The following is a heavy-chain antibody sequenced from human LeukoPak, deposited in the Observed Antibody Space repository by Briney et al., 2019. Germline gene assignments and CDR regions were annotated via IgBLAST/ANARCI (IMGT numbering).Heavy chain of an antibody. CDR1: GYTFTSYA. D-gene: IGHD2-15*01. CDR3: ASSYCSGGNCYPKHTVYYFDF. J-gene: IGHJ4*02. CDR2: INTNTGNP. V-gene: IGHV7-4-1*01. Sequence: ASVKVSCKASGYTFTSYAMNWVRQAPGQGLEWMGWINTNTGNPTYAQGFTGRFVFSLDTSVSTAYLQILSLKAEDTAVYYCASSYCSGGNCYPKHTVYYFDFWGQGTLVTVSS.